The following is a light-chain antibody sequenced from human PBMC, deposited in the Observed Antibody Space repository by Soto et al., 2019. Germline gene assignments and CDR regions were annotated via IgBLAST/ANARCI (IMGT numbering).Light chain of an antibody. CDR2: EVT. J-gene: IGLJ3*02. V-gene: IGLV2-23*02. CDR1: SSDVGSRNL. Sequence: QSALTQPASVSGSPGQSITISCTGTSSDVGSRNLVSWYQQHPGKAPKLIIYEVTKWPSGVSNRFSGSKSGNTASLTIFGLQAEGEADYYCCSYAGSYTWVFGGGTQLTVL. CDR3: CSYAGSYTWV.